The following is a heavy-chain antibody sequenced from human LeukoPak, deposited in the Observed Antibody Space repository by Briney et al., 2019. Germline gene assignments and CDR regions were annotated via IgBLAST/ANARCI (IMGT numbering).Heavy chain of an antibody. CDR2: ISSSSSYI. D-gene: IGHD6-19*01. V-gene: IGHV3-21*01. J-gene: IGHJ4*02. CDR1: GFTFSSYS. CDR3: ARGKSSGWYAPDY. Sequence: GGSLRLSCAASGFTFSSYSMNWVRQAPGKGLEWVSSISSSSSYIYYADSVKGRFTISRDNAKNALYLQMNSLRAEDTAVYYCARGKSSGWYAPDYWGQGTLVTVSS.